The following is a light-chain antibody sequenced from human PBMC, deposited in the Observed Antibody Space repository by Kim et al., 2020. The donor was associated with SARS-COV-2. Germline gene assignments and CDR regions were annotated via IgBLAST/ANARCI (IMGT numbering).Light chain of an antibody. J-gene: IGLJ2*01. Sequence: GKQETISCPRGGGGIASNYGHWYQHPPGSAPATVIYEDNQRPSGVPDRFSGSIDSSSNSASLTISGLKTEDEADYYCQSCDSSTVVFGGGTQLTVL. CDR2: EDN. CDR1: GGGIASNY. CDR3: QSCDSSTVV. V-gene: IGLV6-57*03.